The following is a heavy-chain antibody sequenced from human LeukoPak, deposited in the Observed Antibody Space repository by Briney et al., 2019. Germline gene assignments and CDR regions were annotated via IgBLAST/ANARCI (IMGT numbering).Heavy chain of an antibody. V-gene: IGHV3-23*01. CDR2: ISGSGGST. J-gene: IGHJ4*02. D-gene: IGHD6-19*01. Sequence: GGSLRLSCATSGFTFSSYAMSWVRQAPGKGLEWVSAISGSGGSTYYADSVKGRFTISRDNSKNTLYLQMNSLRAEDTGVYYCAKDRQWLARGSFDYWGQGTLVTVSS. CDR3: AKDRQWLARGSFDY. CDR1: GFTFSSYA.